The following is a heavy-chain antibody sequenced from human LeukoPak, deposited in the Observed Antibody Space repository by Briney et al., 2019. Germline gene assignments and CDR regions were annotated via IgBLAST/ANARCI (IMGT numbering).Heavy chain of an antibody. Sequence: ASVKPSCRVSGSPLEDLFIHWVRQGPGKGLEWMGGFNYDISKTIYAQTFQGRATMTEDTATDTAFMEMNSLRSEDTAIYYCATSRNLFGELYNGVDVWGQGTTVTVSS. CDR1: GSPLEDLF. D-gene: IGHD3-10*01. V-gene: IGHV1-24*01. J-gene: IGHJ6*02. CDR3: ATSRNLFGELYNGVDV. CDR2: FNYDISKT.